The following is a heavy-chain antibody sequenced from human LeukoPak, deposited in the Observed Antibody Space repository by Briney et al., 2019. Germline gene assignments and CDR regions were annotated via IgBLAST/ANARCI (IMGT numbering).Heavy chain of an antibody. J-gene: IGHJ6*02. D-gene: IGHD3-16*01. CDR1: GGSISGHY. Sequence: SETLSLTCSVSGGSISGHYWKWIRQPTGKGLEWIGQIHYTGKPDYNPSLKSRITISVDTSKNQVSLQVSSVTAADSAIYYCARFGVDYDMDVWGHGTTVTVFS. CDR2: IHYTGKP. CDR3: ARFGVDYDMDV. V-gene: IGHV4-59*11.